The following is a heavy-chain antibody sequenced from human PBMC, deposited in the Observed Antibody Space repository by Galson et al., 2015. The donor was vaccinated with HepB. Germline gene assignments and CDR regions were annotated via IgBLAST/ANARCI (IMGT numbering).Heavy chain of an antibody. CDR2: ISYDGSNK. CDR3: ARGERPVGYCSGGDCSATFDY. J-gene: IGHJ4*02. V-gene: IGHV3-30*04. Sequence: SLRLSCAASGFTFTNYAMHWVRQAPGKGLEWVAVISYDGSNKYYADSVKGQFTISRDNSKNTLYLQMNSLRAEDTAVYSCARGERPVGYCSGGDCSATFDYWGQGTLVTVSS. CDR1: GFTFTNYA. D-gene: IGHD2-15*01.